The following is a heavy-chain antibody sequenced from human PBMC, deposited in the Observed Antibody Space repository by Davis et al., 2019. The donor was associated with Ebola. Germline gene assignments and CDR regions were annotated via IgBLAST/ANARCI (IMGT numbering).Heavy chain of an antibody. CDR1: GFTFSSYW. D-gene: IGHD4-17*01. CDR3: ARVAYGDHWRWFDP. Sequence: GESLKISCAASGFTFSSYWMHWVRQAPGKGLVWVSRINIDGSRTNYADSVKGRSTISRDNAKNTLYLQMNSPRAEDTAVYYCARVAYGDHWRWFDPWGQGTLVTVSS. J-gene: IGHJ5*02. V-gene: IGHV3-74*01. CDR2: INIDGSRT.